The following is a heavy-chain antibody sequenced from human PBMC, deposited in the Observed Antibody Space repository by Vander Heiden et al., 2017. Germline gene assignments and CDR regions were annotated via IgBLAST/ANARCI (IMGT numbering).Heavy chain of an antibody. Sequence: EVELLESGGALVQPGESLRLSCAASGLNFMTSAMGWVRQAPGKGLEWVAGISGCGDVSYYTHTLKGRFAISRDNSRNTVTLQMTAVRTEDTATYYCAKFVPGRLTGFPESGLESWGQGTRVNVSS. CDR1: GLNFMTSA. CDR3: AKFVPGRLTGFPESGLES. J-gene: IGHJ4*02. D-gene: IGHD3-9*01. V-gene: IGHV3-23*01. CDR2: ISGCGDVS.